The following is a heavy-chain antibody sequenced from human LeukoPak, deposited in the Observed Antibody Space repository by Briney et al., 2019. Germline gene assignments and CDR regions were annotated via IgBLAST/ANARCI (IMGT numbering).Heavy chain of an antibody. CDR3: ARDVDTAYYFDY. D-gene: IGHD5-18*01. Sequence: ASVKVSCKASGYTFTSYGISWVRQAPGQGLEWMGWISAYSGNTNYAQKLQGRVTMTTDTSTSTAYMELRSLRSDDTAVYYCARDVDTAYYFDYWGQGTLVTVSS. CDR1: GYTFTSYG. V-gene: IGHV1-18*01. J-gene: IGHJ4*02. CDR2: ISAYSGNT.